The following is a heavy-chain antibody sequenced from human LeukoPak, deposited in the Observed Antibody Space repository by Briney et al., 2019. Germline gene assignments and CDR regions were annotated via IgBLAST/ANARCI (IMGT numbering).Heavy chain of an antibody. Sequence: GGFLRLSCVGSGFTFSRYWLNWVRQAPGKGLEWVAVISYDGSNKYYADSVKGRFTISRDNSKNTLYLQMNSLRAEDTAVYYCAREIAYYYDSSGFDYWGQGTLVTVSS. V-gene: IGHV3-30-3*01. CDR1: GFTFSRYW. D-gene: IGHD3-22*01. CDR3: AREIAYYYDSSGFDY. J-gene: IGHJ4*02. CDR2: ISYDGSNK.